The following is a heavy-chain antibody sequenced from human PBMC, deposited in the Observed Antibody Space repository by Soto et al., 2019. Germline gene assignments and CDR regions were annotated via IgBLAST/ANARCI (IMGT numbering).Heavy chain of an antibody. V-gene: IGHV1-18*04. CDR2: ISADNGNT. CDR1: GYTFTSYG. CDR3: ARILYYDSSGYSDWFDP. J-gene: IGHJ5*02. D-gene: IGHD3-22*01. Sequence: ASVKVSCRASGYTFTSYGISWVRQPPGQGLEWMAWISADNGNTNYAQKLQGRVTMTPDTSTSTAYMELSSLRSEDTAVYYCARILYYDSSGYSDWFDPWGKGTLVTVSS.